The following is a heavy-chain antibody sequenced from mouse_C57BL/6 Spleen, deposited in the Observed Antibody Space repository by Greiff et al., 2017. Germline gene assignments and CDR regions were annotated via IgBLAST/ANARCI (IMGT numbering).Heavy chain of an antibody. CDR2: IDPSDSET. CDR1: GYTFTSYW. Sequence: QVQLQQPGAELVRPGSSVKLSCKASGYTFTSYWMHWVKQRPIQGLEWIGNIDPSDSETHYNQKFKDKATLTVDKSSSTAYMQLSSLTSEDSAVYYCARQRLTGTMDYGGQGTSVTVSS. J-gene: IGHJ4*01. CDR3: ARQRLTGTMDY. V-gene: IGHV1-52*01. D-gene: IGHD4-1*01.